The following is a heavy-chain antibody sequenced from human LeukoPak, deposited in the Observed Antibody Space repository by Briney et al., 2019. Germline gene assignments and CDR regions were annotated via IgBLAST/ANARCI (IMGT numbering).Heavy chain of an antibody. D-gene: IGHD3-16*01. CDR2: IYSGGST. J-gene: IGHJ4*02. V-gene: IGHV3-53*01. CDR3: ARLGGLTFFDY. Sequence: GGSLRLSCAASGFTVSSNYMSWVRQAPGKGLEWVSVIYSGGSTYYADSVKGRFTISRDNSKSTLYLQMNSLRAEDTAVYYCARLGGLTFFDYWGQGTLVTVSS. CDR1: GFTVSSNY.